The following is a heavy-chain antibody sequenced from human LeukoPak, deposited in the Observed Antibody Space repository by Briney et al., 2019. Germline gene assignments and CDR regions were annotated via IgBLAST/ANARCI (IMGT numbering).Heavy chain of an antibody. CDR1: GFTFRSYS. CDR2: ISSDSSTI. J-gene: IGHJ1*01. Sequence: GGSLRLSCAASGFTFRSYSVNWVRQAPGKGLEWISYISSDSSTIYYADSVKGRFTTSRDNARNSLYLQMNSLRVEDTAVYYCARLRHWGQGILVTVSS. CDR3: ARLRH. V-gene: IGHV3-48*01.